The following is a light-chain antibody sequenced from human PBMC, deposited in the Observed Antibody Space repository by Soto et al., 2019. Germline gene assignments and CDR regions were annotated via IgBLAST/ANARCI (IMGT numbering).Light chain of an antibody. J-gene: IGKJ1*01. Sequence: DIQMTQSPSSLSASVGDRVTITCRASLSISNYLNWYQQKPGKAPKLLIYAASSLQSGVPSRFSGSGSGTYFTLTISSLQPEDFATYYCKQSYTTVAFGQGTKVEIK. CDR1: LSISNY. CDR3: KQSYTTVA. V-gene: IGKV1-39*01. CDR2: AAS.